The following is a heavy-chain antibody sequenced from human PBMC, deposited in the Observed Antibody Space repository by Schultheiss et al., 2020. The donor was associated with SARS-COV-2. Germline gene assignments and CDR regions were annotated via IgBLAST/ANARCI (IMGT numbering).Heavy chain of an antibody. CDR1: GFTFSIYA. CDR2: ISGSGGST. V-gene: IGHV3-23*01. Sequence: GGSLRLSCAASGFTFSIYAMSWVRQAPGKGLEWVSAISGSGGSTYYADSVKGRFTISRDNSKKTLYLQMNSLRVEDTAVYYCAKVPVTSGDYFDYWGQGTLVTVSS. D-gene: IGHD3-10*01. J-gene: IGHJ4*02. CDR3: AKVPVTSGDYFDY.